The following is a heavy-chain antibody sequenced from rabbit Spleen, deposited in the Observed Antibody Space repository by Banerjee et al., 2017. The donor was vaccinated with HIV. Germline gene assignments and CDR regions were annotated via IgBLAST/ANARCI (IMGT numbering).Heavy chain of an antibody. CDR2: IDAGTRGVI. V-gene: IGHV1S45*01. J-gene: IGHJ3*01. Sequence: QEQLVESGGGLVQPEGSLTLTCTASGFSFSDRDVMCWVRQAPGKGLEWIACIDAGTRGVIHYADWAKGRFTVSKTSSTTVTLQMTSLTAADTATYFCARDADYVAWAYHLWGQGTLVTVS. CDR3: ARDADYVAWAYHL. D-gene: IGHD6-1*01. CDR1: GFSFSDRDV.